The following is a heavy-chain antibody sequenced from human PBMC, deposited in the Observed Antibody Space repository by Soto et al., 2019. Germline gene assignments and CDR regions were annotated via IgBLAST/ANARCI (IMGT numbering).Heavy chain of an antibody. CDR3: VFSPYYYYESSGYYGGWFDP. J-gene: IGHJ5*02. Sequence: SETLSLTCTVSGGSISSHKWSWIRQPLGKGLEWIGYIHYSGDTSYNPSLKSRVTISLDTSTKQFSLKLSSATAADTAVYYCVFSPYYYYESSGYYGGWFDPWGQGTLVTVSS. D-gene: IGHD3-22*01. V-gene: IGHV4-59*08. CDR2: IHYSGDT. CDR1: GGSISSHK.